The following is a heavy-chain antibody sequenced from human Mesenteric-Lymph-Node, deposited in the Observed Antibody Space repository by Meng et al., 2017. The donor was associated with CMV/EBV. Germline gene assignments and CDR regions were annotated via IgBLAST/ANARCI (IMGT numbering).Heavy chain of an antibody. Sequence: SGGTFSSYAISWVRQAPGQGREWMGGIIPIFGTANYAQKFQGRVTITADESKSTAYMELSSLRSEDTAVYYCATITMVRESPEGYFQHWGQGTLVTVSS. CDR1: GGTFSSYA. CDR3: ATITMVRESPEGYFQH. D-gene: IGHD3-10*01. J-gene: IGHJ1*01. CDR2: IIPIFGTA. V-gene: IGHV1-69*01.